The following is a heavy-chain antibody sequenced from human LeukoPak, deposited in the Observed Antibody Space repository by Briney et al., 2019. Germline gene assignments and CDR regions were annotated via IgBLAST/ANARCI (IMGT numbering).Heavy chain of an antibody. Sequence: GGSLRLSCAASGFTFSSSGIHWVRQAQGKGLEWVAFILHDGSNKYYADSVKGRFTISRDNSKNTLYLQMNSLRAEDTAVYYCAKAGMVVISTYYYYMDVWRKGTTVTVSS. CDR3: AKAGMVVISTYYYYMDV. D-gene: IGHD1-26*01. CDR1: GFTFSSSG. J-gene: IGHJ6*03. CDR2: ILHDGSNK. V-gene: IGHV3-30*02.